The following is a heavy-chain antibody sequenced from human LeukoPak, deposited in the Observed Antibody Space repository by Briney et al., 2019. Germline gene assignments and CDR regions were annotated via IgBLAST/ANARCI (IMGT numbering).Heavy chain of an antibody. V-gene: IGHV3-30*18. CDR1: GFTFSSYG. J-gene: IGHJ4*02. CDR2: ISYDGSNK. Sequence: QSGGSLRLSCAASGFTFSSYGMHWVRQAPGRGLEWVAAISYDGSNKQYGDSVKGRFTISRDNSKNTLYLQMNSLRAEDTAVYYCAKDRIYYDILTGGDYWGQGTLVTVSS. CDR3: AKDRIYYDILTGGDY. D-gene: IGHD3-9*01.